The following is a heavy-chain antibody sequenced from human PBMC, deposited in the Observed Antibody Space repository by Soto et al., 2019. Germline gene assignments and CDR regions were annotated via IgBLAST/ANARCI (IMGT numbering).Heavy chain of an antibody. Sequence: PSETLSLTCTVSGASISGYYWSWIRKSAGKGLEWIGRIYATGTTDYNPSLKSRVMMSVDTSKKQFSLKLRSVTAADTAVYYCVRDGTKTLRDWFDPWGQGISVTVAS. J-gene: IGHJ5*02. V-gene: IGHV4-4*07. D-gene: IGHD1-1*01. CDR2: IYATGTT. CDR3: VRDGTKTLRDWFDP. CDR1: GASISGYY.